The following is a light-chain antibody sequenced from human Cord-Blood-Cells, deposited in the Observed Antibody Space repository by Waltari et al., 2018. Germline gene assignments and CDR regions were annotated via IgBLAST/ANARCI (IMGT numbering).Light chain of an antibody. CDR2: DVS. Sequence: QSALTQPASVSGSPGQSITISCTGTSSDVGGSNYVSWYQQHPGKAPKLMIYDVSNRPSGVSTRFSGSKSGNTASLTISGLQAEDEADYYCSSYTSSSTWVFGGGTKLTVL. V-gene: IGLV2-14*03. CDR3: SSYTSSSTWV. J-gene: IGLJ3*02. CDR1: SSDVGGSNY.